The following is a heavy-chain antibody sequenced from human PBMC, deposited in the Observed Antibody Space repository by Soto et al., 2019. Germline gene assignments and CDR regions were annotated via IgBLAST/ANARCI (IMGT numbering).Heavy chain of an antibody. D-gene: IGHD5-12*01. V-gene: IGHV4-59*08. CDR1: GGSISSYY. CDR2: IYYSGST. J-gene: IGHJ4*02. CDR3: ARHGEYSGYDFPAYFDY. Sequence: LSLTCTVCGGSISSYYWSWIRQPPGKGLEWIGYIYYSGSTNYNPSLKSRVTISVDTSKNQFSLKLSSVTAADTAVYYCARHGEYSGYDFPAYFDYWGQGTLVTVSS.